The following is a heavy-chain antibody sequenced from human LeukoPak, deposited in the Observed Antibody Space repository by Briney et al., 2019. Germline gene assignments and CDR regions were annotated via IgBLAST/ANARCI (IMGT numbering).Heavy chain of an antibody. V-gene: IGHV3-7*01. CDR2: IKQDGSEK. CDR3: ARESVATITDQSFLFDY. J-gene: IGHJ4*02. Sequence: GGSLRLSCAASGFTFSSYWMSWVRQAPGKGLEWVANIKQDGSEKYYVDSVKGRFTISRDNAKNSLYLQMNSLRAEDTAVYYCARESVATITDQSFLFDYWGQGTLATVSS. D-gene: IGHD5-12*01. CDR1: GFTFSSYW.